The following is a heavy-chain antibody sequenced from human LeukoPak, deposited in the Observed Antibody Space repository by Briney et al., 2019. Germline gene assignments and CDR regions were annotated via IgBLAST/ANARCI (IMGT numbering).Heavy chain of an antibody. Sequence: SVTLSLTCTVSGDSVSSASYYWSWIRQLPGKGLEWIGYIYYSGSTKYNPSLKSRVTISVDTSKNQFSLKLSSMTAADTAVYYCARTQYCSGTSCYFGYFDYWGQGTLVTVSS. CDR2: IYYSGST. CDR1: GDSVSSASYY. V-gene: IGHV4-61*01. D-gene: IGHD2-2*01. CDR3: ARTQYCSGTSCYFGYFDY. J-gene: IGHJ4*02.